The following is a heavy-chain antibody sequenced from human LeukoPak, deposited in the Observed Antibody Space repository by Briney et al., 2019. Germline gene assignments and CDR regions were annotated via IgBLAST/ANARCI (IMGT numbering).Heavy chain of an antibody. Sequence: GGSMRLSCAASGFAFSYSSMHWVRQAPGKGLEWVAGISYDGHYKGYADSVRGRFTISRDDSKNHLYLEMSGLRPEDAALYYCVRDLLVGSPDYFDLWGQGALVTVSS. J-gene: IGHJ4*02. CDR3: VRDLLVGSPDYFDL. CDR2: ISYDGHYK. D-gene: IGHD1-26*01. V-gene: IGHV3-30*04. CDR1: GFAFSYSS.